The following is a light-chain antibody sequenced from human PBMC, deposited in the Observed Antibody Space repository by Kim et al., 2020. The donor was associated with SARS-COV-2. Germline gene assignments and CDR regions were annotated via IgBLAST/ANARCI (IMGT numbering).Light chain of an antibody. CDR2: DAS. CDR1: QSVGSS. Sequence: EIVLTQSPATLSLSPGERATLSCRASQSVGSSLAWYQQKPGQAPRLLIYDASNRATGIPARFSGSGSGTDFTLTITSLESEDFAIYYCQQRTNWPITFGQGTRLEIK. J-gene: IGKJ5*01. CDR3: QQRTNWPIT. V-gene: IGKV3-11*01.